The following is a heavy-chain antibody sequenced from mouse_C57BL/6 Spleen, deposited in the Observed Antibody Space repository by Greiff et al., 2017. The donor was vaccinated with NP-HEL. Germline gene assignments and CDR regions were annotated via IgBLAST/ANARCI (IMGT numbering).Heavy chain of an antibody. J-gene: IGHJ2*01. D-gene: IGHD1-1*01. CDR2: ISSGGSYT. Sequence: VQVVESGGDLVKPGGSLKLSCAASGFTFSSYGMSWVRQTPDKRLEWVATISSGGSYTYYPDSVKGRFTISRDNAKNTLYLQMSSLKSEDTAMYYCARQQGSIITTVVATDYFDYWGQGTTLTVSS. V-gene: IGHV5-6*01. CDR1: GFTFSSYG. CDR3: ARQQGSIITTVVATDYFDY.